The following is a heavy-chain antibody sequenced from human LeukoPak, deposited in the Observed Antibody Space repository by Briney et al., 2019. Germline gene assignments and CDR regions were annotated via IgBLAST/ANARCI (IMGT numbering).Heavy chain of an antibody. J-gene: IGHJ4*02. V-gene: IGHV3-23*01. CDR2: ISYSGDTT. CDR3: AKRSGGTFGFFDS. Sequence: GGSLRLSCAASGFTFNNYAMSWVRQAPGKGLEWVPAISYSGDTTHYADTVTGRFTIFRDNSKNTLFVQMNSLRAEDTAIYYCAKRSGGTFGFFDSWGRGTLVTVSS. D-gene: IGHD3-3*01. CDR1: GFTFNNYA.